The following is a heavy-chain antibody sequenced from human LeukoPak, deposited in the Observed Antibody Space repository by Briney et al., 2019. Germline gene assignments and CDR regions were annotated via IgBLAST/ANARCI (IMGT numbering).Heavy chain of an antibody. CDR3: ARGGYNWNSPPFYGMDV. V-gene: IGHV4-34*01. CDR1: GGSFSGYY. J-gene: IGHJ6*02. CDR2: INHSGST. D-gene: IGHD1-7*01. Sequence: PSETLSLTCAVYGGSFSGYYWSWIRQPPGKGLEWIGEINHSGSTNYNPSLKSRVTISVDTSKNQFSLKLSSVTAADTAVYYCARGGYNWNSPPFYGMDVWGQGTTVTVPS.